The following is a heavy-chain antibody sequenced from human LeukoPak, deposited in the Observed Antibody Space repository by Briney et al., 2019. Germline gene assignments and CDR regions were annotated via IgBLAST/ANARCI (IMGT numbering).Heavy chain of an antibody. Sequence: PSETLSLTCTVSGGSINSYYWSWIRQPPGKGLEWIGYIYYSGSTNYNPSLKSQVTISVDTSKNQFSLKLSSVTAADTAVYYCARDRSSYYYYYMDVWGNGTTVTVSS. J-gene: IGHJ6*03. CDR1: GGSINSYY. D-gene: IGHD3-16*02. CDR3: ARDRSSYYYYYMDV. V-gene: IGHV4-59*01. CDR2: IYYSGST.